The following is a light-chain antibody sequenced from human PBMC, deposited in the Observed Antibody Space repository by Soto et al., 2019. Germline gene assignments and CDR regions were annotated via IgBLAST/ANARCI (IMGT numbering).Light chain of an antibody. J-gene: IGKJ4*01. CDR1: QDISNY. CDR3: QQYDNLPVT. V-gene: IGKV1-33*01. Sequence: DIQMTQSPSSLSASVVDRVTITCQASQDISNYLNLYQQRPGTAPKLLIYDSSNLQAGVPSRFSGSRSGTDFTFTISSLQPEDIATYYCQQYDNLPVTFGGGTKVDI. CDR2: DSS.